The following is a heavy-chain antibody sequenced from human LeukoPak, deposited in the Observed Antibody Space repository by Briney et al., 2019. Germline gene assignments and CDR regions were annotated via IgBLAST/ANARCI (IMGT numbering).Heavy chain of an antibody. J-gene: IGHJ4*02. CDR1: GFTFSSYW. Sequence: GGSLRLSCAASGFTFSSYWMSWVRQAPGKGLEWVANIKQDGSEKYYVDSVKGRFTISRDNAKNSLYLQMNSLRAEDTAVYYCARDSGGGGVDEWGNLFDYWGQGTLVTVSS. CDR3: ARDSGGGGVDEWGNLFDY. CDR2: IKQDGSEK. D-gene: IGHD3-16*01. V-gene: IGHV3-7*01.